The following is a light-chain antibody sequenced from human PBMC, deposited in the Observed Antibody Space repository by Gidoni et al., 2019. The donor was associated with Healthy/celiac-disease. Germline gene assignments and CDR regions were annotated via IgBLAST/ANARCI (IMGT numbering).Light chain of an antibody. V-gene: IGLV3-25*02. CDR2: KDS. J-gene: IGLJ3*02. Sequence: SYELTQPTSVSVSPGQTARITCSGDALPKQYAYWYQQKPGQAPGLVIYKDSERPSGIPERFSGSSSGTTVTLTISGVQAEDEADYYCQSADSSGTSWVFGGGTKLTVL. CDR3: QSADSSGTSWV. CDR1: ALPKQY.